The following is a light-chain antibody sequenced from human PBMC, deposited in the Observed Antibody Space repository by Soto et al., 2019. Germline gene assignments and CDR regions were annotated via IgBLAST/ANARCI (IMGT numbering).Light chain of an antibody. CDR2: GAS. J-gene: IGKJ1*01. CDR1: QSVSSTY. Sequence: EIVLTQSPATLSLSPGERATLSCRASQSVSSTYLIWYQQKPGQAPRLLIYGASTRATGIPARFSGSGSGTEFTLTISSLQSEDFAVYYCQQYSNWPSWTFGQGTKVDIK. CDR3: QQYSNWPSWT. V-gene: IGKV3-15*01.